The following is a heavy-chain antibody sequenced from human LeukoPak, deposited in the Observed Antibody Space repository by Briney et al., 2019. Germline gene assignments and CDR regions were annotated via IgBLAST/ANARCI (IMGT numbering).Heavy chain of an antibody. CDR3: ARRDCNDGHNYFDY. V-gene: IGHV4-39*01. CDR2: IYYSGST. CDR1: GGSISSSSYY. J-gene: IGHJ4*02. Sequence: SETLSLTCTASGGSISSSSYYWGWIRQPPGKRLEWIGSIYYSGSTYYNPSLRSRGTISVDTSKNQFSLKLSSVTAADTAVYYCARRDCNDGHNYFDYWGQGTLVTVSS. D-gene: IGHD1-1*01.